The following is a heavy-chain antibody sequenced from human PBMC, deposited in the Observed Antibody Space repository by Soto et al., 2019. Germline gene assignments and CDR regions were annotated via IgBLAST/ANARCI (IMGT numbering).Heavy chain of an antibody. CDR1: GGSISSYY. CDR3: ASRKSSPYFDY. Sequence: SETLSLTCTVSGGSISSYYWSWIRQPPGKGLEWIGYIYYSGRTNYNPSLKSRVTISVDTSKNQFSLKLSSVTAADTAVYYCASRKSSPYFDYWGQGTLVTVSS. V-gene: IGHV4-59*08. CDR2: IYYSGRT. J-gene: IGHJ4*02. D-gene: IGHD3-10*01.